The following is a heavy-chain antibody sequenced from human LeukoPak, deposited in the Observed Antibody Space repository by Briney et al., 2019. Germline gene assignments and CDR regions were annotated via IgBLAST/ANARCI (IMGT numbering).Heavy chain of an antibody. Sequence: SETLSLTCTVSGGSISSYYWSWIRQPPGKGLEWIGYIYYSGSTNYNPSLKSRVTISVDTSKNQFSLKLSSVPAADTAVYYCARFFRYCSSTSCSYYFDYWGQGTLVTVSS. V-gene: IGHV4-59*01. D-gene: IGHD2-2*01. J-gene: IGHJ4*02. CDR1: GGSISSYY. CDR2: IYYSGST. CDR3: ARFFRYCSSTSCSYYFDY.